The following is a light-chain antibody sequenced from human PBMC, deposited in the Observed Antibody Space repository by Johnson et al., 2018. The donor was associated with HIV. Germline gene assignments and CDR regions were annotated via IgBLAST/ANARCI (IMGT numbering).Light chain of an antibody. CDR1: SSNIGNNY. J-gene: IGLJ1*01. V-gene: IGLV1-51*01. CDR2: DNN. Sequence: QLVLTQPPSVSAAPGQKVTISCSGSSSNIGNNYVSWYQQLPGTAPKLLIYDNNKRPSGIPDRFYGSKSGTSATLGITGLQTGDEADYYCGTWDSSLSAEVFGTGTKVTVL. CDR3: GTWDSSLSAEV.